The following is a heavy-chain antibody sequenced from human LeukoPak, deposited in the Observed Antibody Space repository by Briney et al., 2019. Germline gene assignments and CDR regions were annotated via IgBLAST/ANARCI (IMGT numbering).Heavy chain of an antibody. J-gene: IGHJ6*02. D-gene: IGHD1-26*01. Sequence: GGSLRLSCAASGFTFSAYAIHWVRQSPGKGLEWVSSISDSDYNTYHADSVKGRLTISRDSSKNTMYLQMNSLRAEDTAVYYCAKGAGSTWMDVWGQGTTVIVSS. CDR1: GFTFSAYA. V-gene: IGHV3-23*01. CDR3: AKGAGSTWMDV. CDR2: ISDSDYNT.